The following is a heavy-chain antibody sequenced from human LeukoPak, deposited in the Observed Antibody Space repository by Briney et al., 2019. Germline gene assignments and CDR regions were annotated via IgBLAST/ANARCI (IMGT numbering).Heavy chain of an antibody. CDR2: INQDGSDK. D-gene: IGHD1-1*01. CDR1: DFTFSGYW. CDR3: ARVGYNWDDDGVDY. V-gene: IGHV3-7*01. J-gene: IGHJ4*02. Sequence: PGGSLRLSCAASDFTFSGYWMSWVRQAPGKGLEWVANINQDGSDKRYMDSVRGRFTISRDNAKNSLSLHMDSLRAEDTAVYYCARVGYNWDDDGVDYWGQGTLVTVSS.